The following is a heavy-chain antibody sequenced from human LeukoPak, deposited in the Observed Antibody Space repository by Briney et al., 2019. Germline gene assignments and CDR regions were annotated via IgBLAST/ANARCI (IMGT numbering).Heavy chain of an antibody. CDR2: IYPGDSDT. V-gene: IGHV5-51*01. D-gene: IGHD5-12*01. CDR3: LRPPETGGGYEIDY. Sequence: GESLKISCKAYGFTSTTSWIGWVRQMPGKGLEWMGVIYPGDSDTKYSPSFRGQVTISADKSVNTAYVQWRNLKASDTAMYYCLRPPETGGGYEIDYWGQGTQVTVSS. CDR1: GFTSTTSW. J-gene: IGHJ4*02.